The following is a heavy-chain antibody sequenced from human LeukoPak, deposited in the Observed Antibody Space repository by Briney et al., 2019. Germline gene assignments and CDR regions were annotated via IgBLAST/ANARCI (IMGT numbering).Heavy chain of an antibody. CDR1: GFTVNNNY. J-gene: IGHJ4*02. Sequence: GGSLRLSCAASGFTVNNNYVNWVRQAPGKGLEWVSIIYGGDDTSYADSVKGRFTISRDNSKNTVYLQMNSLRAEDTAVYYCAKESGYYHYWGQGTLVTVSS. D-gene: IGHD3-3*01. CDR3: AKESGYYHY. V-gene: IGHV3-53*01. CDR2: IYGGDDT.